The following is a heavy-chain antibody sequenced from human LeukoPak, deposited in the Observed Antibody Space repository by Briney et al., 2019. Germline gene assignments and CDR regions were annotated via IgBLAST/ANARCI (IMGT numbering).Heavy chain of an antibody. V-gene: IGHV4-59*08. CDR3: ARLGYSSSLYYFDY. Sequence: SETLSLTCTVSGGSISSYYWSWIRQPPGKGLEWIGYIYYSGSTNYNPSLKSRVTISVDTSKNQFSLNLTSVTAADTAVYYCARLGYSSSLYYFDYWGQGTLVTVSS. CDR2: IYYSGST. CDR1: GGSISSYY. D-gene: IGHD6-13*01. J-gene: IGHJ4*02.